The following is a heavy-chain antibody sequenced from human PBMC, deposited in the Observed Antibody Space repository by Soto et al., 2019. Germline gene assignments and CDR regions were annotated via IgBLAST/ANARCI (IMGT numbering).Heavy chain of an antibody. J-gene: IGHJ4*02. Sequence: QVHLVESGGGVVQPGRTLRLSCAASGFSFSTYGMHWVRQAPGKGLEWVAFISNDGSNKYYADSVKGRFTISRDNSKNTLYLQMNSLRAEDTAVYYCAKGFGNYCAFDYWGQGTQVTVSS. CDR1: GFSFSTYG. CDR3: AKGFGNYCAFDY. CDR2: ISNDGSNK. D-gene: IGHD1-26*01. V-gene: IGHV3-30*18.